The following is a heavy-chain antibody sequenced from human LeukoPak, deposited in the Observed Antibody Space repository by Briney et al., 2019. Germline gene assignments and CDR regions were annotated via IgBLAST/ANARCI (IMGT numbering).Heavy chain of an antibody. CDR2: IYSSGST. D-gene: IGHD5-12*01. Sequence: PSETLSLTCTVSGGSIRSYHWSWIRQPPGKGLQWIGFIYSSGSTNYNPSLKSRVTISLDTSKNQFSLRVSSVTSADTAVYYCARGSSGYDYAFDIWGQGTMVTVSS. CDR1: GGSIRSYH. V-gene: IGHV4-59*01. J-gene: IGHJ3*02. CDR3: ARGSSGYDYAFDI.